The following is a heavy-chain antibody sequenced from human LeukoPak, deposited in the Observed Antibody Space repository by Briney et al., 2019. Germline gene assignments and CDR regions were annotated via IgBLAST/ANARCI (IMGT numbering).Heavy chain of an antibody. J-gene: IGHJ4*02. D-gene: IGHD1-14*01. CDR2: IGVSSSSI. V-gene: IGHV3-48*01. Sequence: GGSLRLSCAASGLTFNIYSMNWVRQAPGKGLEWVSYIGVSSSSIFYADSVKGRFTISRDNAKNSVYLQVHSLRAEDTAVYYCARDRSRNFDFWGQGTLVTVSS. CDR1: GLTFNIYS. CDR3: ARDRSRNFDF.